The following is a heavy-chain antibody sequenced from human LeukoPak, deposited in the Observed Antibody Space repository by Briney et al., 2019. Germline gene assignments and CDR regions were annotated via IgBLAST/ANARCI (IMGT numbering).Heavy chain of an antibody. Sequence: PGGSLRLSCAASGFTFSSYGMHWVRQAPGKGLEWVAVISYDGSNKYYADSVKGRFTISRDNSKNTLYLQMNSLRAEDTAVYYCATYILTGYYLDYWGQGTLVTVSS. CDR3: ATYILTGYYLDY. J-gene: IGHJ4*02. CDR1: GFTFSSYG. D-gene: IGHD3-9*01. V-gene: IGHV3-30*03. CDR2: ISYDGSNK.